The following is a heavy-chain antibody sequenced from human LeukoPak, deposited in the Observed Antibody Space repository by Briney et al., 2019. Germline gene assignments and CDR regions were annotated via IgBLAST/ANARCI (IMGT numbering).Heavy chain of an antibody. J-gene: IGHJ6*03. CDR3: ARDGSGFYLYYYIDV. V-gene: IGHV3-21*01. Sequence: GGSLTLSCAASGFTFTDYSMTWVRQAPGKGLEWVSSISTVSTYKFYPDSVKGRFTIYRDNAKNILYLQMSSLSAEDTAVYYCARDGSGFYLYYYIDVWGRGTAVIVSS. CDR1: GFTFTDYS. D-gene: IGHD6-25*01. CDR2: ISTVSTYK.